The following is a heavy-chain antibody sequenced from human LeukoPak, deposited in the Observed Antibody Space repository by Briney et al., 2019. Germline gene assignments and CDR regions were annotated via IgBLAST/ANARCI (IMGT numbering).Heavy chain of an antibody. V-gene: IGHV3-23*01. Sequence: GGSLRLSCAASGFTFSSYAMSWVRQAPGKGLEWVSAISGSGGSTYYADSVKGRFTISRDNSKNTLYLQMNSLRAEDTAVYYCARDWRIVGATDYYYYGMDVWGQGTTVTVSS. CDR2: ISGSGGST. J-gene: IGHJ6*02. D-gene: IGHD1-26*01. CDR3: ARDWRIVGATDYYYYGMDV. CDR1: GFTFSSYA.